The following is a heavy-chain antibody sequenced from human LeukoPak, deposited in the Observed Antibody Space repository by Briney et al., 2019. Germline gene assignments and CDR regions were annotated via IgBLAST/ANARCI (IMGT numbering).Heavy chain of an antibody. CDR1: GGTFSSYA. V-gene: IGHV1-69*10. CDR3: ARDQAPYSSSSGAFDI. D-gene: IGHD6-6*01. Sequence: SVKVSCKVSGGTFSSYAISWVRQAPGQGLEWTGGIIPILGIANYAQKFQGRVTITADKSTSTAYMELSSLRSEDTAVYYCARDQAPYSSSSGAFDIWGQGTMVTVSS. J-gene: IGHJ3*02. CDR2: IIPILGIA.